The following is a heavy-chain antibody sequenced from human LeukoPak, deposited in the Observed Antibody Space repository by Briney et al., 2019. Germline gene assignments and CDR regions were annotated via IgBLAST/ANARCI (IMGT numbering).Heavy chain of an antibody. CDR3: ARGPGYSSSWYSSFDY. CDR2: ISSSSSTI. CDR1: GFTFSSYS. J-gene: IGHJ4*02. D-gene: IGHD6-13*01. Sequence: GGSLRLSCAASGFTFSSYSMNWVRQAPGKGLEWVSYISSSSSTIYYADSVKGRFTISRDNAKNSLYLQMNSLRAEDTAVYYCARGPGYSSSWYSSFDYWGQGTLVTVSS. V-gene: IGHV3-48*01.